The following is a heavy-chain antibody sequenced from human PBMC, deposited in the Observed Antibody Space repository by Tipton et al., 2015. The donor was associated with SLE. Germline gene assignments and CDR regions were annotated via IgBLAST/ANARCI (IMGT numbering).Heavy chain of an antibody. CDR1: GFTFRTYS. V-gene: IGHV3-23*01. CDR2: ISGSGGST. CDR3: ASSPSAIYLGYYSYGMEV. Sequence: SLRLSCAGSGFTFRTYSMSWVRQAPGKGLEWVSTISGSGGSTYYADSVKGRFTISRDNSKNTLYLQMNSLRAEDTAIYYCASSPSAIYLGYYSYGMEVWGQGTTVTVSS. D-gene: IGHD2-2*02. J-gene: IGHJ6*02.